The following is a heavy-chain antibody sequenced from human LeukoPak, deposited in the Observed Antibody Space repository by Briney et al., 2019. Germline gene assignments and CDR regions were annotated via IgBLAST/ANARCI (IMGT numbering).Heavy chain of an antibody. J-gene: IGHJ4*02. Sequence: ASVKVSCKASGYTFTGYYIHWVRQAPGQGLEWIGWINPNSGGTNYAQSFQGRVTLSSDTSISTAYMDLRRLRSDDTAVYYCARTTYIISSDYWGQGTLVTVSS. CDR3: ARTTYIISSDY. V-gene: IGHV1-2*02. CDR2: INPNSGGT. CDR1: GYTFTGYY. D-gene: IGHD6-6*01.